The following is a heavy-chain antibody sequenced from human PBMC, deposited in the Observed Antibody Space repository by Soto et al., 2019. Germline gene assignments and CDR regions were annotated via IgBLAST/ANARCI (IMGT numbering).Heavy chain of an antibody. D-gene: IGHD2-15*01. CDR3: AKCSAVGCYSPFEP. CDR2: ITGTDGTT. CDR1: GFTFSNYG. J-gene: IGHJ5*02. Sequence: PGGSLRLSCAASGFTFSNYGMSWVRQAPGKGLEWVSAITGTDGTTYYADSVKGRFTISRDNSKNTLYLLMNSLRAEDTAIYYCAKCSAVGCYSPFEPWGQGTQVTVSS. V-gene: IGHV3-23*01.